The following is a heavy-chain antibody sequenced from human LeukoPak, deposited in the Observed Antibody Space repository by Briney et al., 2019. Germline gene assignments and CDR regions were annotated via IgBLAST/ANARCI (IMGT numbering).Heavy chain of an antibody. CDR2: INAGNGNT. CDR3: ARGGLWFGSLGLYFDY. J-gene: IGHJ4*02. D-gene: IGHD3-10*01. Sequence: ASVKVSCKASGYTFTSYAMHWVRQAPGQRLEWMGWINAGNGNTKYSQKFQGRVTITRDTSASTAYMELSSLRSEDTAVYYCARGGLWFGSLGLYFDYWDQGTLVTVSS. V-gene: IGHV1-3*01. CDR1: GYTFTSYA.